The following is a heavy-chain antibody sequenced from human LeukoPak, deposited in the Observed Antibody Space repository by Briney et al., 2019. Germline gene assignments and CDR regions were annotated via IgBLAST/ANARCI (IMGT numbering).Heavy chain of an antibody. CDR2: ISGDGART. CDR1: AFPFSTYV. J-gene: IGHJ4*02. V-gene: IGHV3-23*01. D-gene: IGHD1-14*01. CDR3: AKGGLTTPLHY. Sequence: PGGSLRLSCAASAFPFSTYVMSWVRQAPGGGLEWISSISGDGARTYYTNSVKGRLTISGDNPKNTLFLQVNSLRVEDTAVYYCAKGGLTTPLHYWGQGTLVTVSS.